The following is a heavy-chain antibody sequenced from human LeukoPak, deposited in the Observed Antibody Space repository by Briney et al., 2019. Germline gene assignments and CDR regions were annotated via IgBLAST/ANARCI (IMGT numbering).Heavy chain of an antibody. V-gene: IGHV3-23*01. J-gene: IGHJ4*02. D-gene: IGHD2-2*01. CDR2: ISGSGGST. Sequence: GGSLRLSCAASGFTFSSYAMSWVRQAPGKGLEWVSAISGSGGSTYYADSVKGRFTISRDNSKNTLYLQMNSLRAEDTAVYYCAKDLPYCSSTSCPYGYWGQGTLVTVSS. CDR3: AKDLPYCSSTSCPYGY. CDR1: GFTFSSYA.